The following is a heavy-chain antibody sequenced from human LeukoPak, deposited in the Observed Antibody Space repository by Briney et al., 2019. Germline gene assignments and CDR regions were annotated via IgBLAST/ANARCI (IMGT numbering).Heavy chain of an antibody. D-gene: IGHD6-6*01. CDR1: GGSINVYY. CDR2: ISYSGST. V-gene: IGHV4-59*01. Sequence: SETLSLTCSVSGGSINVYYWNWIRQSPGKGLEWIGSISYSGSTNYNPSLKSLVTISMDTSKNRFSLKVSSVIPAETAMYYCARGGSRSYTSSTLDYWGQGTLVTVSS. J-gene: IGHJ4*02. CDR3: ARGGSRSYTSSTLDY.